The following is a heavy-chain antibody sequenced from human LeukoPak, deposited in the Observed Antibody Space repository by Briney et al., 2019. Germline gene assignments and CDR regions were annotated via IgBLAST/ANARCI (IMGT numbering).Heavy chain of an antibody. D-gene: IGHD2-2*01. V-gene: IGHV3-23*01. CDR1: GFTFSSYE. Sequence: GGSLRLSCAASGFTFSSYEMIWVRQAPGKGLEWVSAISGSGGSTYYADSVKGRFTISRDNSKNTLYLQMNSLRAEDTAVYYCARAPQYQLLYYYYGMDVWGQGTLVTVSS. CDR3: ARAPQYQLLYYYYGMDV. J-gene: IGHJ6*02. CDR2: ISGSGGST.